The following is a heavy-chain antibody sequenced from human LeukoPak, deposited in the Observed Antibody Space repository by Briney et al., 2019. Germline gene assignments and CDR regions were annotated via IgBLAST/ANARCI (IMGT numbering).Heavy chain of an antibody. Sequence: PSETLSLTCPVSGGSISSGSYYWSWIRQPAGKGLEWIGRIYTSGITNYNPSLKSRVTISVDTSKNQFSLKLSSVTAADTAVYYCARERYSGSYYYYYYYYMDVWGKGTTVTISS. CDR1: GGSISSGSYY. V-gene: IGHV4-61*02. J-gene: IGHJ6*03. CDR3: ARERYSGSYYYYYYYYMDV. D-gene: IGHD1-26*01. CDR2: IYTSGIT.